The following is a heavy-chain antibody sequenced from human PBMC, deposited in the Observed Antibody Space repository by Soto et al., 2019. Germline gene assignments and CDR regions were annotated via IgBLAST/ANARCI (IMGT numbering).Heavy chain of an antibody. V-gene: IGHV3-23*01. J-gene: IGHJ4*02. CDR3: AKDRGAWPYYFYY. CDR1: GFTFSSYA. Sequence: EVQLLESGGGLVQPGGSLRLSCAASGFTFSSYAMSWVRQAPGKGLEWVSAISGSGGSTYYADSVKGRFTISSDNSKKTLYLPMNSLRAEYTAVYYCAKDRGAWPYYFYYWGQGTLVTVSS. CDR2: ISGSGGST.